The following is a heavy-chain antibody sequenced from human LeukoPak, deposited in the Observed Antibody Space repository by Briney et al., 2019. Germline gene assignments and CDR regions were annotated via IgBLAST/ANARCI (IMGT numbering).Heavy chain of an antibody. CDR3: TPVMVEDRGF. D-gene: IGHD2-15*01. V-gene: IGHV3-15*01. CDR1: GFIFNKAW. CDR2: IKSKNDGGTA. J-gene: IGHJ4*02. Sequence: GGSLRLSCAASGFIFNKAWMNWVRQAPGKGPEWVGRIKSKNDGGTADYGSPVKGRFTISRDDSKNTLYLQMNSLISDDTAICDCTPVMVEDRGFWGQGTLVTVSS.